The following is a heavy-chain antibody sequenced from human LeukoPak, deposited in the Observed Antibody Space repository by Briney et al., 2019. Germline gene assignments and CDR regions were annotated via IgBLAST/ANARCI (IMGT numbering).Heavy chain of an antibody. D-gene: IGHD3-10*01. J-gene: IGHJ4*02. CDR2: IYYSGST. CDR1: GFTVSSNY. V-gene: IGHV4-39*02. CDR3: AANSADYNTLGSSYKV. Sequence: PGGSLRLSCAASGFTVSSNYMSWVRQPPGKGLEWIGSIYYSGSTYYNPSLMSRVSISVDTSKNHFSLKLSSVTAADTAVYYCAANSADYNTLGSSYKVWGQGTLVTVSS.